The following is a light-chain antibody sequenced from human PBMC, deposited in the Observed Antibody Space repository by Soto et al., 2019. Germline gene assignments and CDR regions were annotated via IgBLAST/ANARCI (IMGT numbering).Light chain of an antibody. V-gene: IGKV3-11*01. Sequence: EIVLTQSPATLSLSPGERAALSCRASQGVGRSLAWYQQKPGQAPRLLIYDASNRATGIPARFSGSGSETDFTLAIDNLEPEDFAVYYCQQRGGWPLTFGGGTKVEIK. CDR2: DAS. J-gene: IGKJ4*01. CDR3: QQRGGWPLT. CDR1: QGVGRS.